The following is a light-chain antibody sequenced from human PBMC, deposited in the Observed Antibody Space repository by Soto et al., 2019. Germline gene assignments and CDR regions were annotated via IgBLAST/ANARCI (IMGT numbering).Light chain of an antibody. CDR1: QSVSSN. J-gene: IGKJ1*01. V-gene: IGKV3-15*01. CDR3: QQYNNWPET. Sequence: EIVMTQSPATLSVSPGERATPSCRASQSVSSNLAWYQQKVGQAPKLLIYDASTRATGIPARFSGIGSGTEFTLTISSLQSEDFAVYYCQQYNNWPETFGQGTKVDIK. CDR2: DAS.